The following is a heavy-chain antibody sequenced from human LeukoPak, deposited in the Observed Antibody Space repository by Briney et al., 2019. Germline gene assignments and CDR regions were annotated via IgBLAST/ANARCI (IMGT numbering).Heavy chain of an antibody. Sequence: SETPSLTCTVSGGSISSYYWSWIRQPPGKGLEWIGYIYYSGSTNYNPSLKSRVTISVDTSKNQFSLKLSSVTAADTAVYYCARFSGYCSGGSCQGPYYFDYWGQGTLVTVSS. CDR2: IYYSGST. CDR1: GGSISSYY. D-gene: IGHD2-15*01. J-gene: IGHJ4*02. CDR3: ARFSGYCSGGSCQGPYYFDY. V-gene: IGHV4-59*01.